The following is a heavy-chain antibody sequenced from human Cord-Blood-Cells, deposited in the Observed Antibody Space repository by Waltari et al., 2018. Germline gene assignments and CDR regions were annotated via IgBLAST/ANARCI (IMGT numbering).Heavy chain of an antibody. J-gene: IGHJ4*02. Sequence: QVQLQESGQGLVKPSETLSLTCTVSGYSISSGYYWGWIRQPPGKGLEWIGSIYHSGSTYYNPSLKSRVTISVDTSKNQFSLKLSSVTAADTAVYYCARAIFGVVMDYWGQGTLVTVSS. D-gene: IGHD3-3*01. CDR2: IYHSGST. CDR1: GYSISSGYY. V-gene: IGHV4-38-2*02. CDR3: ARAIFGVVMDY.